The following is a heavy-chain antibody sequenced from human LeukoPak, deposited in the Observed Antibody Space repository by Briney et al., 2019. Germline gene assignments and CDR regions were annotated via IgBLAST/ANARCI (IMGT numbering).Heavy chain of an antibody. D-gene: IGHD3-22*01. CDR1: GFTFSSYG. J-gene: IGHJ3*02. CDR2: ISGSGGST. V-gene: IGHV3-23*01. Sequence: GGSLRLSCAASGFTFSSYGMSWVRQAPGKGLEWVSAISGSGGSTYYADSVKGRFTISRDNSKNTLYLQMNSLRAEDTAVYYCARGGSSGYSSYAFDIWGQGTMVTVSS. CDR3: ARGGSSGYSSYAFDI.